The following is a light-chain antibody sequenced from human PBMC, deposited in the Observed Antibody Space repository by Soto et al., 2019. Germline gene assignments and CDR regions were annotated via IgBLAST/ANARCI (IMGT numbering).Light chain of an antibody. CDR1: QTISSW. CDR3: QHYNSYSEV. CDR2: KAS. Sequence: DIQMNQSPSTPAGALGYRVSLTCRASQTISSWLAWYQQKPGKAPKLLIYKASTLKSGVPSRFSGSGSGTEFTLTISSLQPDDFATYYCQHYNSYSEVFGQGTKVDIK. J-gene: IGKJ1*01. V-gene: IGKV1-5*03.